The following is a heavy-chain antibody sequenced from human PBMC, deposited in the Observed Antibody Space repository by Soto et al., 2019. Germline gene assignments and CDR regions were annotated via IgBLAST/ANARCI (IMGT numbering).Heavy chain of an antibody. V-gene: IGHV3-43*01. J-gene: IGHJ5*02. CDR1: GFTFDDYT. CDR2: ISWDGGST. CDR3: AKDGAASSSWSLNWFDP. D-gene: IGHD6-13*01. Sequence: GGSLRLSCAASGFTFDDYTMHWVRQAPGKGLEWVSLISWDGGSTYYADSVKGRFTISRDNSKNSLYLQMNSLRTEDTALYYCAKDGAASSSWSLNWFDPWGQGTLVTVSS.